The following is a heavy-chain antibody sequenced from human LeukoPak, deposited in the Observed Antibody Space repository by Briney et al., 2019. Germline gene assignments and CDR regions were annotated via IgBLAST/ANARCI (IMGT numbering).Heavy chain of an antibody. CDR1: GYTFTSYG. CDR2: INPNTGNP. J-gene: IGHJ6*03. V-gene: IGHV7-4-1*02. Sequence: ASVKVSCKASGYTFTSYGISWVRQAPGQGLEWMGWINPNTGNPTYAQGFTGRFVFSLDTSVSTAYLQISSLKAEDTAVYYCARACPGYCSGGSCSYYYYYYMDVWGKGTTVTVSS. CDR3: ARACPGYCSGGSCSYYYYYYMDV. D-gene: IGHD2-15*01.